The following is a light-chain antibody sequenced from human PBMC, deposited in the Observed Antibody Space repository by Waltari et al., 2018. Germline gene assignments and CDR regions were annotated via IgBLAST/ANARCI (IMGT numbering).Light chain of an antibody. J-gene: IGKJ1*01. CDR2: DAS. Sequence: EIVLTQSPATLSLSPGEIAILSCRASQSVTSDNLAWYQQRTGQPPRLLLYDASIRATGIPDRFSGSGSGTDFTLTISRLEPEDFTVYYCQQYGNSPRTFGQGTKVEVQ. V-gene: IGKV3-20*01. CDR1: QSVTSDN. CDR3: QQYGNSPRT.